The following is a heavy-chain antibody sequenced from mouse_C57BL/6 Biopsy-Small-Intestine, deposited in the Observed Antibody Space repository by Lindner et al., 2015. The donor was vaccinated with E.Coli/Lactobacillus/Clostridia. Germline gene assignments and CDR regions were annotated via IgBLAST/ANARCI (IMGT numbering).Heavy chain of an antibody. J-gene: IGHJ1*03. CDR1: GYAFSNYW. CDR2: IYPGDGTT. CDR3: ARDYGSSYGFFDV. D-gene: IGHD1-1*01. V-gene: IGHV1-80*01. Sequence: VQLQESGAELVKPGASVKISCKASGYAFSNYWMNWVKQRPGKGLEWIGQIYPGDGTTDYNGKFMDKATLTADKSSRTAYMQLSSLTSEDSAVYFCARDYGSSYGFFDVWGTGTTVTVSS.